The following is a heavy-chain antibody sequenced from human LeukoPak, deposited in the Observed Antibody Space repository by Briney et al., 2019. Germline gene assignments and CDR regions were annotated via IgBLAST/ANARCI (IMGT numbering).Heavy chain of an antibody. V-gene: IGHV1-3*01. CDR2: INAGNGNT. D-gene: IGHD3-16*01. CDR3: ARDLGEVTFDY. Sequence: ASVTVSCKASGYIFTSYAMHWVRQAPGQRLEWMGWINAGNGNTKYSQKFQGRVTITRDTSASTAYMELSSLRSEDTAVYYCARDLGEVTFDYWGQGTLVTVSS. J-gene: IGHJ4*02. CDR1: GYIFTSYA.